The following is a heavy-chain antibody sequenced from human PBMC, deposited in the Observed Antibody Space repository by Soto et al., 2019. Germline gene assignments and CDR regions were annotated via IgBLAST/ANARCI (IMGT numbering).Heavy chain of an antibody. CDR1: GFTFSSYS. CDR2: ISSSSSYI. Sequence: GGSLRLSCAASGFTFSSYSMNWVRQAPGKGLEWVSSISSSSSYIYYADSVKGRFTISRDNAKNSLYLQMNSLRAEDTAVYYCAREGFDYYDSSGYDYWGQGTLVTVSS. CDR3: AREGFDYYDSSGYDY. V-gene: IGHV3-21*01. D-gene: IGHD3-22*01. J-gene: IGHJ4*02.